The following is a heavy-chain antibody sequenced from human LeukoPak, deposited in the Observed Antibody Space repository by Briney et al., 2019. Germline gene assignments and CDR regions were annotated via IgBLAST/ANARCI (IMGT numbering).Heavy chain of an antibody. CDR2: ISSSSSNI. CDR3: VRAVEYYYDSSGYAVDY. V-gene: IGHV3-21*01. D-gene: IGHD3-22*01. J-gene: IGHJ4*02. Sequence: GGSLRLSCAASGFTFGRYIMNWVRQAPGKGLEWVSSISSSSSNIYYADSVTGRFAISRGNAKNSLYLQMNRLRAEDTAVYYCVRAVEYYYDSSGYAVDYWGQGTLVTVSS. CDR1: GFTFGRYI.